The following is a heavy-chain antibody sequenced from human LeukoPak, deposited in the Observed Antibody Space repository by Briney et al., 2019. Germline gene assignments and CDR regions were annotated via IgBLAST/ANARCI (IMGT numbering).Heavy chain of an antibody. CDR2: ISWNSGSI. CDR1: GFTFDDYA. J-gene: IGHJ4*02. V-gene: IGHV3-9*01. CDR3: AKDSVVTGGDYYFDY. D-gene: IGHD2-21*02. Sequence: SGGSLRLSCAASGFTFDDYAMHWVRQAPGKGLEWVSGISWNSGSIGYADSVKGRFTISRDNAKNSLYLQMNSLRAEDTALYYCAKDSVVTGGDYYFDYWGQGTLVTVSS.